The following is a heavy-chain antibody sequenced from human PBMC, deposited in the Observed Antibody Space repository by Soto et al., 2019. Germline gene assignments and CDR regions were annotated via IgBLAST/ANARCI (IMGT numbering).Heavy chain of an antibody. CDR3: ARGRVLIGGATISYYYYGMDV. Sequence: QVQLQQWGAGLLKPSETLSLTCAVYGGSFSGYYWSWIRQPPGKGLEWIGEINHSGSTNYNPSLKSRVTISVDTSKNQFSLKLSSVTAADTAVYYCARGRVLIGGATISYYYYGMDVWGQGTTVTVSS. V-gene: IGHV4-34*01. D-gene: IGHD1-26*01. CDR2: INHSGST. CDR1: GGSFSGYY. J-gene: IGHJ6*02.